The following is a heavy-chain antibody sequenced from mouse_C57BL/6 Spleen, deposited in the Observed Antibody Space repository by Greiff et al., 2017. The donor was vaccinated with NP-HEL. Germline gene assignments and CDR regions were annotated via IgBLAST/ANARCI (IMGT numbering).Heavy chain of an antibody. CDR2: IWSGGSP. V-gene: IGHV2-4*01. Sequence: VMLVESGPGLVQPSQSLSITCTVSGFSLTSYGVHWVRQPPGKGLEWLGVIWSGGSPDYNAAFISRLSISKDKSKSQVFFKMNSLQADDTAIYYCAKNSYGSSLWYFDVWGTGTTVTVSS. CDR3: AKNSYGSSLWYFDV. J-gene: IGHJ1*03. D-gene: IGHD1-1*01. CDR1: GFSLTSYG.